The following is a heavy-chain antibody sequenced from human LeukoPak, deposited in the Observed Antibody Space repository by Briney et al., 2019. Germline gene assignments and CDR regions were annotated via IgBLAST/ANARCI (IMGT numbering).Heavy chain of an antibody. Sequence: PSETLSLTCAVYGGSFSGYYWSWIRQPPGKGLEWIGEINHSGSTNYNPSLKSRVTISVDTSKNQFSLKLSSVTAADTAVYYRASRYCSSTSCYRRAYDAFDIWGQGTMVTVSS. D-gene: IGHD2-2*02. V-gene: IGHV4-34*01. CDR1: GGSFSGYY. J-gene: IGHJ3*02. CDR3: ASRYCSSTSCYRRAYDAFDI. CDR2: INHSGST.